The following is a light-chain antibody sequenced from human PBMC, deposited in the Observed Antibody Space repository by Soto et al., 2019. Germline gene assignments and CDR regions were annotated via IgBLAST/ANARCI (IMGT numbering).Light chain of an antibody. CDR2: GAS. CDR1: QSISSD. V-gene: IGKV3-15*01. CDR3: QQHNPRPT. J-gene: IGKJ1*01. Sequence: EIVMTQSPATLSVSPGERVTLSCRASQSISSDLAWVQLKRGQAPRLLIYGASTRAPGIPARFSGSGSGTEFTLTISSLQSEDVAFYYCQQHNPRPTFGPGTEVEIK.